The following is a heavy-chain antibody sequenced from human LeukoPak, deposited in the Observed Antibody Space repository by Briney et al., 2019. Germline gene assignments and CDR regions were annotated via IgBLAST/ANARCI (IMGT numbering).Heavy chain of an antibody. D-gene: IGHD2/OR15-2a*01. Sequence: PGGSLRLSCAASGFNFDTYAMSWVRQAPGNGLEWVSTISGSGGSTYYADSVKGRFTISRDNCENTLYLQMNSLRAEHTAVYYCAKTLSPKYYFDYWGQGTLVTVSS. J-gene: IGHJ4*02. CDR3: AKTLSPKYYFDY. V-gene: IGHV3-23*01. CDR2: ISGSGGST. CDR1: GFNFDTYA.